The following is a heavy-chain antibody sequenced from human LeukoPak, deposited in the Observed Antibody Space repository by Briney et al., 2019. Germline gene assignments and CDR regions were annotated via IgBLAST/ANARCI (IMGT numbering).Heavy chain of an antibody. CDR3: ATGYTNGVNQEVWLDP. CDR1: GGSISSRSYY. Sequence: SETLSLTCTVSGGSISSRSYYWGWLRQPPGKGLEWIGSVYYSGNTYYNPSLKSRVSMSVDTSKNQFSLKLSSVTAADTAMYYCATGYTNGVNQEVWLDPWGQGILVAVSS. V-gene: IGHV4-39*07. CDR2: VYYSGNT. D-gene: IGHD2-8*01. J-gene: IGHJ5*02.